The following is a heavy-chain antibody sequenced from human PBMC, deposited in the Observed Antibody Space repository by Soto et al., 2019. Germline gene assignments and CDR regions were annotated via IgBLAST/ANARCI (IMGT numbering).Heavy chain of an antibody. J-gene: IGHJ6*02. CDR3: AKDHSPAEQWLVRGYYGMDV. V-gene: IGHV3-23*01. CDR2: ISGSGGST. D-gene: IGHD6-19*01. CDR1: GFTFSSYA. Sequence: GGSLRLSCAASGFTFSSYAMSWVRQAPGKGLEWVSAISGSGGSTYYADSVKGRFTISRDNSKNTLYLQMNSLRAEDTAVYYCAKDHSPAEQWLVRGYYGMDVWGQGTTVTVSS.